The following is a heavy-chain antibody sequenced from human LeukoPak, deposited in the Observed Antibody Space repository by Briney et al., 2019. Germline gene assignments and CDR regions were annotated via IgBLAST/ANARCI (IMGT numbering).Heavy chain of an antibody. CDR1: GGSFSGYY. Sequence: PSETLSLTCAVYGGSFSGYYWSWIRQPPGKGLEWIGEINHSGSTHYNPSLPRRVTISVDTSKNQFSLKLSSVTAADTAVYYCASVNSTPYPWGQGTLVTVSS. CDR3: ASVNSTPYP. D-gene: IGHD2-15*01. V-gene: IGHV4-34*01. J-gene: IGHJ4*02. CDR2: INHSGST.